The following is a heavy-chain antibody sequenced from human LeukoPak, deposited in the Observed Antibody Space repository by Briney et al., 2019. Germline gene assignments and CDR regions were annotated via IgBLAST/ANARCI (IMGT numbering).Heavy chain of an antibody. D-gene: IGHD6-13*01. V-gene: IGHV3-74*01. J-gene: IGHJ4*02. CDR2: IKYDGSTS. CDR1: GFTVGSNY. CDR3: ARDAADYSSSWYYFDY. Sequence: GGSLRLSCAASGFTVGSNYVSWVRQGPGKGLVWVSRIKYDGSTSNYADSVKGRFTISRDNAKNTVYLQMNSLRVEDTAVYYCARDAADYSSSWYYFDYWGQGTLVTVSS.